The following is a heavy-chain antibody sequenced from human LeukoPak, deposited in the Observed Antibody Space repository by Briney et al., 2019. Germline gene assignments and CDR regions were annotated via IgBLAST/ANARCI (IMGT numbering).Heavy chain of an antibody. J-gene: IGHJ5*02. Sequence: PSETLSLTCTVSGGSISSHYWSWIRQPAGKGLDWIGRMYTSGSANYSPSLKSRVTMSVDTFKKQISLKLSSVTAADTAVYYCARDKEEGYANFDPWGQGILVTVSS. D-gene: IGHD5-12*01. CDR1: GGSISSHY. CDR3: ARDKEEGYANFDP. CDR2: MYTSGSA. V-gene: IGHV4-4*07.